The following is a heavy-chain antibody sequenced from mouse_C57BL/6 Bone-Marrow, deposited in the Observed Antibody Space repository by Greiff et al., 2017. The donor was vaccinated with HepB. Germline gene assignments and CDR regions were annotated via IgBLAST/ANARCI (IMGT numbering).Heavy chain of an antibody. Sequence: QVHVKQSGAELVKPGASVKLSCKASGYTFTEYTIHWVKQRSGQGLEWIGWFYPGSGSIKYNEKFKDKATLTADKSSSTVYMELSRLTSEDSAVYFCARHEERYYGSSPLDYWGQGTTLTVSS. CDR1: GYTFTEYT. D-gene: IGHD1-1*01. CDR3: ARHEERYYGSSPLDY. V-gene: IGHV1-62-2*01. CDR2: FYPGSGSI. J-gene: IGHJ2*01.